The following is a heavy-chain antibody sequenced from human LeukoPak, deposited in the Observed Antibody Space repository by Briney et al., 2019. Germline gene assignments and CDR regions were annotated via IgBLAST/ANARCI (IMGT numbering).Heavy chain of an antibody. CDR3: ARGVTMVRGVIIPLFDY. V-gene: IGHV4-4*07. Sequence: SETLSLTCTVSGGSISSSYWSWIRQPAGKGLEYIGRIYTSGSTNYNPSLKSRVTMSVDTSKNQFSLKLSSVTAADTAVYYCARGVTMVRGVIIPLFDYWGQGTLVTVSS. CDR1: GGSISSSY. D-gene: IGHD3-10*01. J-gene: IGHJ4*02. CDR2: IYTSGST.